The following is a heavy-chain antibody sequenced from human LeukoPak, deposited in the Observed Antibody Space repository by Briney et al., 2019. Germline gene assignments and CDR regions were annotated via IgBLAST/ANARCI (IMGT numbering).Heavy chain of an antibody. V-gene: IGHV1-46*01. CDR2: INPGDAST. CDR3: ARVHCGGGSCYGQVFDY. D-gene: IGHD2-15*01. Sequence: ASVKVSCKASGYIFTNYYLHWVRQAPGQGLEWVGIINPGDASTSYAQEFQGRVTMTRDTSTSTVYMDLSSLRSEDTAMYYCARVHCGGGSCYGQVFDYWGQGTLVTVSS. J-gene: IGHJ4*02. CDR1: GYIFTNYY.